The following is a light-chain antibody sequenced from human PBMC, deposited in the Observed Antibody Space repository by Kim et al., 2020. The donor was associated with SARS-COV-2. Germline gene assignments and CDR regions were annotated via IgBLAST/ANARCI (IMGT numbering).Light chain of an antibody. J-gene: IGKJ1*01. CDR1: QSIAIF. Sequence: ASVGDRVTITCRASQSIAIFLNWYQQKPGRAPKLLIYAASSLQSGVPSRFSGGGSGTDFTLTISSLQPEDFATYYCLQHNTYPHTFGQGTKVDIK. CDR2: AAS. V-gene: IGKV1-39*01. CDR3: LQHNTYPHT.